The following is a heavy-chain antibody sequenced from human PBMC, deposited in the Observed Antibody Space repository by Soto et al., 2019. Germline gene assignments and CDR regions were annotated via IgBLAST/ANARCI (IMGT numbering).Heavy chain of an antibody. CDR3: ATAIAVAGVFDI. CDR2: IIPIFGTA. V-gene: IGHV1-69*13. Sequence: ASVKVSCKASGGTFSSYAISGVRQAPGQGLEWMGGIIPIFGTANYAQKFQGRVTITADESTSTAYMELSSLRSEDTAVYYCATAIAVAGVFDIWGQGTMVTVSS. J-gene: IGHJ3*02. D-gene: IGHD6-19*01. CDR1: GGTFSSYA.